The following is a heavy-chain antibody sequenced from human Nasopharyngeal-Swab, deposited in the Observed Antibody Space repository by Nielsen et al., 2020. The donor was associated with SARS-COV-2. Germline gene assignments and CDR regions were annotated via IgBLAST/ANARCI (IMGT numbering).Heavy chain of an antibody. J-gene: IGHJ4*02. V-gene: IGHV3-33*01. CDR1: GFTFSSYG. CDR3: ARGVEDSSCWIDYFDY. D-gene: IGHD6-19*01. Sequence: GESLKISCAASGFTFSSYGMHWVRQAPGKGLEWVAVIWYDGSNKYYADSVKGRFTISRDDSKNTLYLQMNSLKAEDTAVYYCARGVEDSSCWIDYFDYWGQGTLVTVSS. CDR2: IWYDGSNK.